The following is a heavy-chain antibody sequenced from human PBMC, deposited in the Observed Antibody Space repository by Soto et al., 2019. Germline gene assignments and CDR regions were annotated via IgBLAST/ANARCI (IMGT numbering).Heavy chain of an antibody. CDR1: GGTFSSYA. Sequence: ASVKVSCKASGGTFSSYAISWVRQAPGQGLEWMGGIIPIFGTANYAQKFQGRVTITADESTSTAYMELSSLRSEDTAVYYCARDRSGYPDAFDIWGQGTMVTVSS. D-gene: IGHD5-18*01. CDR3: ARDRSGYPDAFDI. V-gene: IGHV1-69*13. CDR2: IIPIFGTA. J-gene: IGHJ3*02.